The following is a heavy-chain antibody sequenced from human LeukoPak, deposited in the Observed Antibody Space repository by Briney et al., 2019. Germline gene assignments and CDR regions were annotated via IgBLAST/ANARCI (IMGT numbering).Heavy chain of an antibody. CDR3: ARLVGCGSTNCYSPDNWFDP. J-gene: IGHJ5*02. CDR2: INPNSGSS. Sequence: ASVKGSCKASGYPFNSYDINWVRQATGHGLEWMGWINPNSGSSDSAQKFRGRVTMTADTSISTAYMELNNLRSEDTAVYYCARLVGCGSTNCYSPDNWFDPWGQGTLVTVSS. CDR1: GYPFNSYD. V-gene: IGHV1-8*01. D-gene: IGHD2-2*01.